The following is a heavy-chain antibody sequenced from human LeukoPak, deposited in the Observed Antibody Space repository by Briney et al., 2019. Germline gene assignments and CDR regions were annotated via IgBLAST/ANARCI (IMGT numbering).Heavy chain of an antibody. V-gene: IGHV4-59*01. Sequence: GGSXXSCYXSWIRQPPGKGLEWIGYIYYSGSTNYNPSLKSRVTISVDTSKNQFSLKLSSVTAADTAVYYCARERAGYYDSSGYSDAFDIWGQGTMVTVSS. J-gene: IGHJ3*02. CDR3: ARERAGYYDSSGYSDAFDI. CDR2: IYYSGST. CDR1: GGSXXSCY. D-gene: IGHD3-22*01.